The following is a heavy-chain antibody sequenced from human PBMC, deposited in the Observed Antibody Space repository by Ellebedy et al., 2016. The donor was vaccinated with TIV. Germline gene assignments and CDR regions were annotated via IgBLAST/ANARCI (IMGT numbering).Heavy chain of an antibody. CDR2: IDWDDDT. CDR3: ARTTPLGYCSGGSCTNYWYFDL. CDR1: GFSLSTSAMC. V-gene: IGHV2-70*11. Sequence: SGPTLVKPTETLTLTCTFSGFSLSTSAMCVSWIRQPPGKALEWLARIDWDDDTYYSTSLKTRLTISKDPSKNQVVLTMTNMDPVDTATYFCARTTPLGYCSGGSCTNYWYFDLWGRGTLVTVSS. D-gene: IGHD2-15*01. J-gene: IGHJ2*01.